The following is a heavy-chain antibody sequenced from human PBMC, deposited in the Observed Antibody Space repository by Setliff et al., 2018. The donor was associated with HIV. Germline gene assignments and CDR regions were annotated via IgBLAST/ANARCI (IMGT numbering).Heavy chain of an antibody. CDR2: IYTSGST. V-gene: IGHV4-4*07. Sequence: TLSLTCTVSGGFISSYYWNWIRQPAGKGLEWIGRIYTSGSTNYNPSLKSRVTMSVDTSKNQFSLRLSSVTAADTAIYYCARDGRGGLDPATMRYMDVWGKGTTVTVSS. CDR1: GGFISSYY. D-gene: IGHD3-22*01. J-gene: IGHJ6*04. CDR3: ARDGRGGLDPATMRYMDV.